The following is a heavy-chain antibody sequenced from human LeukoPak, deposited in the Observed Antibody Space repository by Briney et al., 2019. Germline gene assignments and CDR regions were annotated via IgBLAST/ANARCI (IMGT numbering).Heavy chain of an antibody. V-gene: IGHV3-21*01. CDR2: ITASSTAI. CDR1: GFTFNTYT. D-gene: IGHD1-26*01. Sequence: GGSLRLSCAASGFTFNTYTMNWVRQAPGKGLEWVSSITASSTAIYSADSVKGRFTISRDNAQSSLFLQMNSLRDEDAAVYFCASMWEGGYWGQGTLVTVSS. CDR3: ASMWEGGY. J-gene: IGHJ4*02.